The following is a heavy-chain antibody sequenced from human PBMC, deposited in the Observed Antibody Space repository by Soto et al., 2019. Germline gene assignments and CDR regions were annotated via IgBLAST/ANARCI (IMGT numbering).Heavy chain of an antibody. CDR1: GGTFSSYT. CDR3: ARDGSYYYGSGSSY. V-gene: IGHV1-69*04. CDR2: IIPILGIT. J-gene: IGHJ4*02. D-gene: IGHD3-10*01. Sequence: EASVKVSCKASGGTFSSYTISWVRQAPGQGLEWMGIIIPILGITSYAQKFQGRVTMTRDTSTSTVYMELSSLRSEDTAVYYCARDGSYYYGSGSSYWGQGTLVTVSS.